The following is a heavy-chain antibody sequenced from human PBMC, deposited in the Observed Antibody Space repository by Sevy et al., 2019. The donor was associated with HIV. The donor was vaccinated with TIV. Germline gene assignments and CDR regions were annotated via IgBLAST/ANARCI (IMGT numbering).Heavy chain of an antibody. D-gene: IGHD6-6*01. Sequence: GGSLRLSCAASGFPFEDYAMHWVRQAPGKGLEWVSAISWSSASKDYADSVKGRFTISRDNAKKSLYLQMNSLGPEDTALYYCVKDTTSRRGPLDYWGHGILVTVSS. CDR3: VKDTTSRRGPLDY. CDR2: ISWSSASK. CDR1: GFPFEDYA. V-gene: IGHV3-9*01. J-gene: IGHJ4*01.